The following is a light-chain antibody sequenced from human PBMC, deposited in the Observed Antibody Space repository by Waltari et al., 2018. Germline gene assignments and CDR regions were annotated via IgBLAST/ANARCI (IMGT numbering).Light chain of an antibody. Sequence: QSALTQPPSASGPPGQSVTISCTGTSSDVGLYNYVSWSQQHPGKAPKLLLYEVTNRPSGVPVRFSGSNSGNTASLTVSGLQAEDEADYYCSSYADSNNFLVGGGTKVTVL. CDR2: EVT. CDR3: SSYADSNNFL. V-gene: IGLV2-8*01. CDR1: SSDVGLYNY. J-gene: IGLJ2*01.